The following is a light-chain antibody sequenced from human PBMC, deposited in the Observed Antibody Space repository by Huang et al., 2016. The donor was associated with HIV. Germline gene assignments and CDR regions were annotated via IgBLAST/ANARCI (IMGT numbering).Light chain of an antibody. J-gene: IGKJ5*01. CDR2: AAS. Sequence: DIQVTQSPSSLSASVGHRVSITCRASQSISSYLNWYQQKPGKAPKLLISAASSLQSGVPSRFSGSVSGTDFTLTISSLQPEDFATYYCQQSYTTPFTFGQGTRLEIK. CDR3: QQSYTTPFT. CDR1: QSISSY. V-gene: IGKV1-39*01.